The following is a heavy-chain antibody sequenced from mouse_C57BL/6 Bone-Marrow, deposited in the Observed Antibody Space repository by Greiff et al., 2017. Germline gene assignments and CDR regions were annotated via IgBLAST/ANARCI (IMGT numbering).Heavy chain of an antibody. CDR3: ARERLEAY. CDR1: GFTFTSYW. V-gene: IGHV1-50*01. D-gene: IGHD3-2*02. J-gene: IGHJ3*01. CDR2: IDPSDSYT. Sequence: QVQLQQPGAELVKPGASVTLSCKASGFTFTSYWMPWVKQRPGQGLAWIGEIDPSDSYTNYNQKFKGKATLTVDTSSSTAYMQLISLTCVDSAVYYCARERLEAYWGQGTLVTVSA.